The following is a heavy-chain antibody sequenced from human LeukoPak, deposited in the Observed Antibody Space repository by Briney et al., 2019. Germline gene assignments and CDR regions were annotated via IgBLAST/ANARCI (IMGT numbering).Heavy chain of an antibody. J-gene: IGHJ4*02. CDR1: GGSFSGYA. D-gene: IGHD3-10*01. CDR2: IIPIFGTA. V-gene: IGHV1-69*13. Sequence: SVKVSCKASGGSFSGYAISWVRQAPGQGLEWMGAIIPIFGTANYAQKFQGRVTITADESTSTAYMELSSLRSEDTAVYYCARDSRDYGSGSSQYYFDYWGQGTLVTVSS. CDR3: ARDSRDYGSGSSQYYFDY.